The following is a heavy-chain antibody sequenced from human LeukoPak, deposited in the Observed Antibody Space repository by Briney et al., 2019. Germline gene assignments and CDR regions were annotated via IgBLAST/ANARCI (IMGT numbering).Heavy chain of an antibody. CDR3: TTQADYYASSGYPY. CDR2: IKSKTDGGTT. CDR1: GFTFRNAW. V-gene: IGHV3-15*01. Sequence: GGSLRLSCPASGFTFRNAWMSWVRQAPGKGLEGVGRIKSKTDGGTTDYAAPVKGRFTISRDDSKNTLYLQMHSLKTADTAVYYCTTQADYYASSGYPYWGQGTLVTVSS. D-gene: IGHD3-22*01. J-gene: IGHJ4*02.